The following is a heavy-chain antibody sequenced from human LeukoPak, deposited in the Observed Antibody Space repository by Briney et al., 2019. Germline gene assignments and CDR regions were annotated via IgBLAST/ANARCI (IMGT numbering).Heavy chain of an antibody. CDR2: TYYRSKWYN. D-gene: IGHD3-22*01. Sequence: SQTLSLTCAISGDSVSSNSAAWNWIRQSPSRGLEWLGRTYYRSKWYNDYALSVKSRITINPDTSKNRFSLQLSSVTPEDTAVYYCARSHDSSVYPLDYWGQGTLVTVSS. J-gene: IGHJ4*02. CDR1: GDSVSSNSAA. V-gene: IGHV6-1*01. CDR3: ARSHDSSVYPLDY.